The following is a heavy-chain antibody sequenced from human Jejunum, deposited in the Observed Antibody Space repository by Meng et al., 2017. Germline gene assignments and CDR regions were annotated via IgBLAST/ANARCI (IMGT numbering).Heavy chain of an antibody. Sequence: ASVKVSCKASEYTFTDYYMHWVRQAPGQGLEWMAWIDPKSGGTNYAQTLQGRVTMTRDTSINTAYMEMSSLRSDDTAVYYCARRDFASGISGGVPFDPWGQGTLVTVSS. CDR1: EYTFTDYY. D-gene: IGHD3-10*01. CDR2: IDPKSGGT. V-gene: IGHV1-2*02. CDR3: ARRDFASGISGGVPFDP. J-gene: IGHJ5*02.